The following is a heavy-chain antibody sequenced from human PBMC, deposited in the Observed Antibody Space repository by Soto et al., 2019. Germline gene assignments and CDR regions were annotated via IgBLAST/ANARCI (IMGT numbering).Heavy chain of an antibody. V-gene: IGHV3-30-3*01. J-gene: IGHJ6*02. CDR1: GFTFSSYA. Sequence: GGSLRLSCAASGFTFSSYAMHWVRQAPGKGLEWVAVISYDGSNKYYADSVKGRFTISRDNSKNTLYLQMNSLRAEDTAVYYCARNIVGSGSLRDGWGQGTTVTVSS. D-gene: IGHD6-19*01. CDR3: ARNIVGSGSLRDG. CDR2: ISYDGSNK.